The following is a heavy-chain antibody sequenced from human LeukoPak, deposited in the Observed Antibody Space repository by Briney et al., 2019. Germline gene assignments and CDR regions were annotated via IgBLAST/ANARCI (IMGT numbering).Heavy chain of an antibody. J-gene: IGHJ4*02. V-gene: IGHV4-61*05. Sequence: SETLSLTCTVSRGSISTSSYYWSWIRQPPGKGLEWIGYIYYSGSTNYNPSLKSRVTISVDTSKNQFSLKLSSVTAADTAVYYCVRHKGIAVAESFDYWGQGTLVTVSS. CDR1: RGSISTSSYY. CDR3: VRHKGIAVAESFDY. D-gene: IGHD6-19*01. CDR2: IYYSGST.